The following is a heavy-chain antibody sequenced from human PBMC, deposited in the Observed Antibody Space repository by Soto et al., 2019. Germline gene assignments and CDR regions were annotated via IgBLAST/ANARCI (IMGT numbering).Heavy chain of an antibody. Sequence: QVQLQESGPGLVKPSETLSLTCTVSGGSISSYYWSWIRQPPGKGLEWIGDIYYSGSTNYNPSLRSRVTMSVDTSKNQLSLKLSSVTAADTAVYYCASYCSSTSGYGGFDYWGQGTLVTVSS. J-gene: IGHJ4*02. D-gene: IGHD2-2*01. V-gene: IGHV4-59*01. CDR1: GGSISSYY. CDR3: ASYCSSTSGYGGFDY. CDR2: IYYSGST.